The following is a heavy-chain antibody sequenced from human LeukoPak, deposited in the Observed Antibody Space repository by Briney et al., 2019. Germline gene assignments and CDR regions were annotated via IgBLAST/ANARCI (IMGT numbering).Heavy chain of an antibody. V-gene: IGHV2-70*17. CDR1: VFSLTASGMC. CDR3: VRIRGYSYGDY. CDR2: IHWDNDT. D-gene: IGHD5-18*01. J-gene: IGHJ4*02. Sequence: SGPALVKPTQTLTLTCTFSVFSLTASGMCVGCILHPPGKSLEWLSRIHWDNDTFYSTSLQSKLTISKDNPKNQVVLKMTSMDAVDTATYYCVRIRGYSYGDYWGQGMLVTVSS.